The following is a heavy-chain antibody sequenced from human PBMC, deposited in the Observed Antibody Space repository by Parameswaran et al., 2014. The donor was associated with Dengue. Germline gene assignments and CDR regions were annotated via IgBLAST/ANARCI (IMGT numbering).Heavy chain of an antibody. CDR2: ISSSSSYI. D-gene: IGHD1-26*01. J-gene: IGHJ4*02. CDR3: AREAGASGFDY. Sequence: EWVSSISSSSSYIYYADSVKGRFTISRDNAKNSLYLQMNSLRAEDTAVYYCAREAGASGFDYWGQGTLVTVSS. V-gene: IGHV3-21*01.